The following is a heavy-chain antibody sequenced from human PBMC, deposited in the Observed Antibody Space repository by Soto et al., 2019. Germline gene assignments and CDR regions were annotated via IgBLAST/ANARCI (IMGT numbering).Heavy chain of an antibody. V-gene: IGHV1-18*01. CDR1: GYTFTSYG. Sequence: QVQLVQSGAEVKKPGASVKVSCKASGYTFTSYGISWVRQAPGQGLEWMGWISAYNGNTNYAQKLQGRVTMTTDTSTRTAYMELRSLRSDDTAVYYCARDCSSTSCHLPRFDPWGQGTLVTVSS. CDR3: ARDCSSTSCHLPRFDP. D-gene: IGHD2-2*01. J-gene: IGHJ5*02. CDR2: ISAYNGNT.